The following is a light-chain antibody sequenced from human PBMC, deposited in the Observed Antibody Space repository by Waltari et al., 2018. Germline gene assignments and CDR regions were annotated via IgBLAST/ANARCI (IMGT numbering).Light chain of an antibody. CDR2: GAS. J-gene: IGKJ1*01. V-gene: IGKV3-15*01. Sequence: EVVMTQSPATLSVSPGERASLSCRASQSINTNLAWYPQKPGQAPRRLMYGASTRATGIPARVSGSGSGTEFTLTISSLQSEDFAVYYCQNYNNWPPWTCGQGTKVEIK. CDR3: QNYNNWPPWT. CDR1: QSINTN.